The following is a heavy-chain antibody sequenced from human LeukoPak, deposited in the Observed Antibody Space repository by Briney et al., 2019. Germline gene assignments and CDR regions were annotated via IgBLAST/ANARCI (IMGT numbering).Heavy chain of an antibody. V-gene: IGHV3-21*01. J-gene: IGHJ4*02. CDR2: ISSSSSYI. CDR1: GFTFSSYS. D-gene: IGHD3-22*01. CDR3: ARGLRITMIDRIPEDY. Sequence: GGSLRLSCAASGFTFSSYSMNWVRQAPGKGLEWVSSISSSSSYIYYAFSVKGRFTISRDNTKNSLYLQMNSLRAEDTAVYYCARGLRITMIDRIPEDYWGQGNLVTASS.